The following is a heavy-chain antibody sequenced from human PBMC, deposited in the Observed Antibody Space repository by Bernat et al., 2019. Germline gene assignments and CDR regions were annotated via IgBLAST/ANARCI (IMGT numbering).Heavy chain of an antibody. D-gene: IGHD4-17*01. CDR3: ARDKGDYLKENYSYYYMDV. CDR1: GFTVSSNY. J-gene: IGHJ6*03. Sequence: EVQLVETGGGLIQPGGSLRLSCAASGFTVSSNYMSWVRQAPGKGLEWVSVIYSGGSTYYADSVKGRFTIYSDNSKNTLYLQMNSLRAEDTAVYYCARDKGDYLKENYSYYYMDVWGKGTTVTVSS. CDR2: IYSGGST. V-gene: IGHV3-53*02.